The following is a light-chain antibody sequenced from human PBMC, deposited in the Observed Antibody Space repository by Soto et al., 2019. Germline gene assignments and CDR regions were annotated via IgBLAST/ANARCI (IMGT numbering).Light chain of an antibody. CDR3: QQYYTYSWT. J-gene: IGKJ1*01. CDR2: DAS. Sequence: DIQMTQSPSTLSASVGDRVTITCLASQSISTWLAWYQQKPGKAPKLLIYDASSLESGVPSRFSGSGSGTEFTLTISSLQPDDFATYYCQQYYTYSWTFGQGTKVDNK. V-gene: IGKV1-5*01. CDR1: QSISTW.